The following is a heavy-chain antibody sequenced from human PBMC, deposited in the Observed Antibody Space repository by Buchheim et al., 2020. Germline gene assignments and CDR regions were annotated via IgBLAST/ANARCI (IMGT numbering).Heavy chain of an antibody. CDR3: ARDHLGGGDCYSCPYYGMDV. CDR1: GGSISSYY. CDR2: IYYSGST. V-gene: IGHV4-59*12. J-gene: IGHJ6*02. D-gene: IGHD2-21*02. Sequence: QVQLQESGPGLVKPSETLSLTCTVSGGSISSYYWSWIRQPPGKGLEWIGYIYYSGSTNYNPSLKSRVTIPVDTSKNQFSLKLSSVTAADTAVYYCARDHLGGGDCYSCPYYGMDVWGQGTT.